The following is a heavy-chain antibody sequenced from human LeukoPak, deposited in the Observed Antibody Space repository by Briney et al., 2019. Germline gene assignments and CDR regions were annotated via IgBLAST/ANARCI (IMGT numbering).Heavy chain of an antibody. CDR3: AREMLNGSGYFDY. Sequence: NASETLSLTCSVSGDSIISNNHYWGWVRQPPGKGLEWIGTIYYTGTTYYNPSLKSRVTISVDTSKNQFSLKLSSVTAADTAFYYCAREMLNGSGYFDYWGQGTLVTVSS. J-gene: IGHJ4*02. CDR2: IYYTGTT. CDR1: GDSIISNNHY. V-gene: IGHV4-39*07. D-gene: IGHD3-3*01.